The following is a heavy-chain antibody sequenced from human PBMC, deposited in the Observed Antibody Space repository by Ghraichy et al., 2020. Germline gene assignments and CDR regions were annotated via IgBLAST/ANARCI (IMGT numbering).Heavy chain of an antibody. CDR2: TNGGSGNT. CDR3: ARGGYCTNGVCPALGY. J-gene: IGHJ4*02. Sequence: ASVKVSCKASGYTFTSYAMHWVRQAPGQRLEWMGWTNGGSGNTEYSQNFQGRVTMTSDTSASTAYMELSSLRSEDTAVYYCARGGYCTNGVCPALGYWGQGTLVTVSS. CDR1: GYTFTSYA. D-gene: IGHD2-8*01. V-gene: IGHV1-3*01.